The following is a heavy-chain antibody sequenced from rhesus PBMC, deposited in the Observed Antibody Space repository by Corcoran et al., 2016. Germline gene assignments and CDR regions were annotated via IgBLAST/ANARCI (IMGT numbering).Heavy chain of an antibody. CDR1: GFTFSSYG. V-gene: IGHV3S5*01. Sequence: EVQLVESGGGLVQPGGSLRLSCAASGFTFSSYGMRWVRQAPGKGLDWVSYISNGGGSTYYADPVEGRLTISRDNSKNTLSLQMNSLRAEDTAVYYCAKQRLALDYWGQGVLVTVSS. D-gene: IGHD6-31*01. CDR2: ISNGGGST. CDR3: AKQRLALDY. J-gene: IGHJ4*01.